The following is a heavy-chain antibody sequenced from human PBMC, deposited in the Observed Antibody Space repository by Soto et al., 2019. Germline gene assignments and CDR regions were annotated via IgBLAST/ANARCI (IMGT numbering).Heavy chain of an antibody. CDR3: ANGVTTIVATGSWFDH. CDR2: ISGSGRTT. Sequence: PGGSLRLSCAVSGFTFNSYAMNWVRQAPGKGLEWVSSISGSGRTTYYADAVKGRFTISRDNSKNTLFLQMNSLRSEDTAVYYCANGVTTIVATGSWFDHWGQGTLVTVSS. D-gene: IGHD5-12*01. V-gene: IGHV3-23*01. CDR1: GFTFNSYA. J-gene: IGHJ5*02.